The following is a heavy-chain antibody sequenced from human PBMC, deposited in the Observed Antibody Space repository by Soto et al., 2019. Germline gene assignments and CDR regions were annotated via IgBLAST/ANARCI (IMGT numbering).Heavy chain of an antibody. CDR1: GFTFSSYG. V-gene: IGHV3-30*18. CDR3: AKDGKAGSPLDY. J-gene: IGHJ4*02. D-gene: IGHD6-13*01. Sequence: GGSLRLSCAASGFTFSSYGMHWVRQAPGKGLEWVAVISYDGSNKYYADSVKGRFTISRDNSKNTLYLQMNSLRAEDTAVYYCAKDGKAGSPLDYWGQGTLVTVSS. CDR2: ISYDGSNK.